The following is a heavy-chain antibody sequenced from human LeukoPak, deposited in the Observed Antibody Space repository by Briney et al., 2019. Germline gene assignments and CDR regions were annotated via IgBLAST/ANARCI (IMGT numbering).Heavy chain of an antibody. Sequence: GGSLRLSCAASGFTFSSYWMSWVRQAPGKGLEWVSSISSSSSYIYYADSVKGRFTISRDNAKNSLYLQMNSLRAEDTAVYYCARAVVVAATGNWFDPWGQGTLVTVSS. V-gene: IGHV3-21*01. J-gene: IGHJ5*02. CDR1: GFTFSSYW. CDR3: ARAVVVAATGNWFDP. CDR2: ISSSSSYI. D-gene: IGHD2-15*01.